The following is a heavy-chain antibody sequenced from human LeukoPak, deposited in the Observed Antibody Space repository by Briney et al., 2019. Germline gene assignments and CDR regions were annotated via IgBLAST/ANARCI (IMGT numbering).Heavy chain of an antibody. CDR1: GFPFSSYA. V-gene: IGHV3-30*18. Sequence: GGSLRLSCAASGFPFSSYAMSWVRQAPGKGLEWVAVISVDGNNEYYTDSVKGRFTISRDNSKNTLYLQMNGLRAEDTALYYCAKSRGFGENLFDYWGQGTLVTVSS. CDR2: ISVDGNNE. D-gene: IGHD3-10*01. J-gene: IGHJ4*02. CDR3: AKSRGFGENLFDY.